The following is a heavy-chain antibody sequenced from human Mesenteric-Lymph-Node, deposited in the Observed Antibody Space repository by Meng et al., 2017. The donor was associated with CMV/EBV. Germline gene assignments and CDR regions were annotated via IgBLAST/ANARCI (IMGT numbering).Heavy chain of an antibody. CDR3: ARDISDYYDSSGQSFAGY. V-gene: IGHV4-39*07. CDR1: GGSISSSSYY. J-gene: IGHJ4*02. D-gene: IGHD3-22*01. Sequence: GSLRLSCTVSGGSISSSSYYWGWIRQPPGKGLEWIGSIYHSGSTYYNPSLKSRVTISVDTSKNQFSLKLSSVTAADTAVYYCARDISDYYDSSGQSFAGYWGQGTLVTVSS. CDR2: IYHSGST.